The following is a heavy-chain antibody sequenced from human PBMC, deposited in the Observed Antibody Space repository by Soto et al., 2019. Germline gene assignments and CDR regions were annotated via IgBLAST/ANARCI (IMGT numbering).Heavy chain of an antibody. Sequence: KESAPTLVKPTETLTLTCAFSGFSLNSDEVGVGWICQPPGKALECLALLYGNGDTRFSPSLKSRLTITKDTSANLVVLSLANVDPVDTATYYCAHTGHLVDAFDFWGQGTLVTVSS. V-gene: IGHV2-5*01. CDR2: LYGNGDT. D-gene: IGHD1-1*01. CDR1: GFSLNSDEVG. J-gene: IGHJ3*01. CDR3: AHTGHLVDAFDF.